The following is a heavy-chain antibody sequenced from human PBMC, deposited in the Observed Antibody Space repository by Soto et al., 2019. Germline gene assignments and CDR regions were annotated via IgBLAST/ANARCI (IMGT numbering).Heavy chain of an antibody. CDR2: IAPGNGNT. Sequence: ASVKVSCEASGYTFTDYAMHWVRQAPGQRLEWMGWIAPGNGNTKYSQNFQGRVTITRDTSATTAYMELSSLRSEDTAVYYCAKGSRMWTPDYWGQATLVTAPQ. CDR3: AKGSRMWTPDY. J-gene: IGHJ4*02. D-gene: IGHD2-21*01. CDR1: GYTFTDYA. V-gene: IGHV1-3*01.